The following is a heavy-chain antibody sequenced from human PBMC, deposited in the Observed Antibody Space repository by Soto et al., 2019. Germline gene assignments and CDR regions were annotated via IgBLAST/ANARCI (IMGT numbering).Heavy chain of an antibody. V-gene: IGHV4-30-4*01. CDR2: IYYSGST. D-gene: IGHD1-7*01. CDR1: GGSISSGDYY. CDR3: ARGRGPGDNWNYGTYYSDY. Sequence: SETLSLTCTVSGGSISSGDYYWSWIRQPPGKGLEWIGYIYYSGSTYYNPSLKSRVTISVDTSKNQFSLKLSSVTAADTAVYYCARGRGPGDNWNYGTYYSDYWGQGTLVTVSS. J-gene: IGHJ4*02.